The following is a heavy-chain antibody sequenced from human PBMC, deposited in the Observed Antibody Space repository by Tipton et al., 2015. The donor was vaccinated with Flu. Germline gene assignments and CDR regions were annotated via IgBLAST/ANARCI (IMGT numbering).Heavy chain of an antibody. CDR1: GFTFSSYE. CDR3: AKVIPELVAGLDY. V-gene: IGHV3-48*03. J-gene: IGHJ4*02. CDR2: ISSSGNTI. D-gene: IGHD6-19*01. Sequence: SLRLSCAASGFTFSSYEMNWVRQAPGKGLEWVSYISSSGNTISYADSVRGRFTISRDNTKKSLSLQLNSLRAEDTALYYCAKVIPELVAGLDYWGQGTLVTVSS.